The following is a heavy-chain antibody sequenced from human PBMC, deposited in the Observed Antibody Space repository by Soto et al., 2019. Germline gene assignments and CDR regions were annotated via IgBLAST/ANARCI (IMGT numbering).Heavy chain of an antibody. V-gene: IGHV3-48*01. CDR3: ARGGSTRMDV. CDR1: GFTFSSYS. D-gene: IGHD2-15*01. CDR2: ISSSSSTI. Sequence: EVQLVESGGGLVRPGGSLRLYCAASGFTFSSYSMNWVRQAPGKGLEWVSYISSSSSTIYYADSVKGRFTISRDNAKNSLYLQMNSLRVEDTAVYYCARGGSTRMDVWGQGTTVTVSS. J-gene: IGHJ6*02.